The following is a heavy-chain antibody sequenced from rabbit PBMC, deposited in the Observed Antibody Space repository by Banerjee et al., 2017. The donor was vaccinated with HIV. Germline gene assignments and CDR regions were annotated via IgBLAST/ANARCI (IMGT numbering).Heavy chain of an antibody. J-gene: IGHJ4*01. CDR3: ARDRDWTLDL. CDR1: GFSFSSGYY. V-gene: IGHV1S40*01. D-gene: IGHD4-2*01. CDR2: IGGGSGST. Sequence: QSLEESGGDLVKPGASLTLTCTASGFSFSSGYYMCWVRQAPGKGLEWIACIGGGSGSTYYATWAKGRFTISKTSSTTVTLQMTSLTAADTATYFCARDRDWTLDLWGQGTLVTVS.